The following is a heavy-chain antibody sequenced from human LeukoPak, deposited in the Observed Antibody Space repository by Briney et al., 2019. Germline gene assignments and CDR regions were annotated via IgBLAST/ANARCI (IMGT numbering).Heavy chain of an antibody. Sequence: SETLSLTCAVYGGSFSGYYWSWIRPPPGKGLEWIGEINHSGSTNYNPSLKSRVTISVDTSKNQFSLKLSSVTAADTAVYYCAADLMHPVTTCGQGTLVTVSS. CDR2: INHSGST. D-gene: IGHD4-17*01. CDR1: GGSFSGYY. CDR3: AADLMHPVTT. J-gene: IGHJ5*02. V-gene: IGHV4-34*01.